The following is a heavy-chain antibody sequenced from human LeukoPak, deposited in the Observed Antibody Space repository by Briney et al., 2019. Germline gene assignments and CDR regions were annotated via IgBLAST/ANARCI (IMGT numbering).Heavy chain of an antibody. CDR2: IHYSGST. Sequence: SETLSLTCTVSGGSISSYYWSWIRQPPGKGLEWIGYIHYSGSTNYNPSFKSRVTISVDTSKNEFSLRLSSVTAADTAVYYCARESPYSSSSPWDYWGQGTLVTVSS. D-gene: IGHD6-6*01. CDR3: ARESPYSSSSPWDY. J-gene: IGHJ4*02. V-gene: IGHV4-59*01. CDR1: GGSISSYY.